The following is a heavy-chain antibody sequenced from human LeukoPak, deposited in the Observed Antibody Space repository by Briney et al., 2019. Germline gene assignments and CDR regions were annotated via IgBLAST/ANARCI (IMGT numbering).Heavy chain of an antibody. V-gene: IGHV3-7*04. Sequence: GGSLRLSCAVSGFSFTNFWMSWVRQAPGRGLEWVANIHPEGSEKYHVESVKGRFTISRDNTKNLLFLQMNGLRVEATAVYYCARGDAFSGDHWGQGTLVTVSS. J-gene: IGHJ4*02. CDR3: ARGDAFSGDH. CDR1: GFSFTNFW. CDR2: IHPEGSEK.